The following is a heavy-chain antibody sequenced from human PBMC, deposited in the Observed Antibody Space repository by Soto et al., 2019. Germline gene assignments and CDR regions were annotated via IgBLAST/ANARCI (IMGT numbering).Heavy chain of an antibody. Sequence: PSETLSLTCTVSGGSISRSSYSWTWIRQPPGKGLEWIGTLYYSGNTYYNPSLKSRVTISVDTSKNQFSLKLSSVTAADTAVCYCATRQGGSYNWFDPWGQGTLVTVSS. CDR2: LYYSGNT. J-gene: IGHJ5*02. CDR1: GGSISRSSYS. CDR3: ATRQGGSYNWFDP. D-gene: IGHD2-15*01. V-gene: IGHV4-39*01.